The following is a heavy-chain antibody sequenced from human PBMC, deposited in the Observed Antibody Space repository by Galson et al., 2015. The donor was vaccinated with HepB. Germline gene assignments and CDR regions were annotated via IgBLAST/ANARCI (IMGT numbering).Heavy chain of an antibody. D-gene: IGHD2-2*01. Sequence: SLRLSCAASGFTFSSYAMHWVRQAPGKGLEWVAVISYDGSNKYYADSVKGRFTISRDNSKNTLYLQMNSLRAEDTAVYYCAKDPYHRSSTSCYLYYYYGMDVWGQGTTVTVSS. CDR2: ISYDGSNK. CDR3: AKDPYHRSSTSCYLYYYYGMDV. V-gene: IGHV3-30*04. J-gene: IGHJ6*02. CDR1: GFTFSSYA.